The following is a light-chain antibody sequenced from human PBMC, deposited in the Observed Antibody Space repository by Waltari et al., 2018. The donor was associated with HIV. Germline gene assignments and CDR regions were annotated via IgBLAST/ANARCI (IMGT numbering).Light chain of an antibody. CDR3: QSYDSSYWV. V-gene: IGLV6-57*03. CDR2: EDN. J-gene: IGLJ3*02. CDR1: RGSIASNY. Sequence: NFMLTQPHSVSESPGKTVTISCTRRRGSIASNYVQWYQKRPGSAPTTVIYEDNQRSSGVPDRFSGSIDSSSNSASLTISGLKTEDEADYYCQSYDSSYWVFGGGTKLAVL.